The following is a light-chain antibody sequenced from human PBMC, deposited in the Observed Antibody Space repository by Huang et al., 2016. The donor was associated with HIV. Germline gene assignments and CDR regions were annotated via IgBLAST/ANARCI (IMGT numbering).Light chain of an antibody. CDR2: GTS. Sequence: EIQMTQSPPSLSASVGDRVTITCRASQSISNYLNWYQQIPGKAPRLLIYGTSNLQSVVPSRFSGGGSVTVFILTINSLQLEDFASYYCQQTYSTPWAFGQGTKVDIK. CDR3: QQTYSTPWA. J-gene: IGKJ1*01. CDR1: QSISNY. V-gene: IGKV1-39*01.